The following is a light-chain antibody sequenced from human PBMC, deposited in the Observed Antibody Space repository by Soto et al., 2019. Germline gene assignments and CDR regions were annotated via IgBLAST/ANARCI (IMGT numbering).Light chain of an antibody. Sequence: IQCTQSPSFLSACVGDRVTITCRASQGISSYLAWYQQKPGKAPKLLIYAASTLQSGVPSRFSGSGSGTEFTLTSSSLQPEDFATYYCQQLNSYPRFGPGTKVDIK. CDR1: QGISSY. J-gene: IGKJ3*01. CDR3: QQLNSYPR. CDR2: AAS. V-gene: IGKV1-9*01.